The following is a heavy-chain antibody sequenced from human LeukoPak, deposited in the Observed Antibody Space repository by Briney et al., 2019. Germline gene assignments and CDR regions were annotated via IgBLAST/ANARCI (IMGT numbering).Heavy chain of an antibody. D-gene: IGHD3-22*01. J-gene: IGHJ4*02. CDR1: GYTFTSYY. Sequence: ASVKVSCKASGYTFTSYYMHWVRQAPGQGLEWMGIINPSGGSTSYAQKFQGRVTMTRDTSMSTVYMELSSLRSEDTAVYYCARDLTEDSSGYHLFPPFDYWGQGTLVTVPS. CDR3: ARDLTEDSSGYHLFPPFDY. CDR2: INPSGGST. V-gene: IGHV1-46*01.